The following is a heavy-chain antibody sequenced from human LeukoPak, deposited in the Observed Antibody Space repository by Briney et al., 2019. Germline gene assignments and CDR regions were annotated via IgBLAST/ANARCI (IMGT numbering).Heavy chain of an antibody. CDR1: GGSFSGYY. D-gene: IGHD2-15*01. V-gene: IGHV4-34*01. J-gene: IGHJ4*02. CDR3: ARHSLYCSGGSCYLFPFDY. Sequence: SETLSLTCAVYGGSFSGYYWSWIRQPPGKGLGWIGEINHSGSTNYNPSLKSRVTISVVTSKNQFSLKLSSVTAADTAVYYCARHSLYCSGGSCYLFPFDYWGQGTLVTVSS. CDR2: INHSGST.